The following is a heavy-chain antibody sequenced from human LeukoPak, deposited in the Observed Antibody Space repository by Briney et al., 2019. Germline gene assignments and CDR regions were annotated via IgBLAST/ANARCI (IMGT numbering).Heavy chain of an antibody. CDR3: ARDLVGDGALALDY. V-gene: IGHV3-30*04. J-gene: IGHJ4*02. CDR2: ISYDGSNK. CDR1: GFTFSSYA. D-gene: IGHD4-17*01. Sequence: GRSLRLSCAASGFTFSSYAMHWVRQAPGKGLEWVAVISYDGSNKYYADSVKGRFTISRDNPKNTLYLQMNSLRAEDTAVYYCARDLVGDGALALDYWGQGTLVTVSS.